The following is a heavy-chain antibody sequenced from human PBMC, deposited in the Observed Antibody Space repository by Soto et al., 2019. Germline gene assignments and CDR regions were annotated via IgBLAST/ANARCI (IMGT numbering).Heavy chain of an antibody. J-gene: IGHJ4*02. D-gene: IGHD3-10*01. CDR2: IIPIFGTA. CDR3: ARVLRPGRSFDY. V-gene: IGHV1-69*01. CDR1: GGSFSSYP. Sequence: QVQLVQSGAEVRKPGSSVKVSCKASGGSFSSYPFTWVRQAPGQGLEWMGGIIPIFGTANYAQRFQGRVTFTADASTSTAYMDLSSLRSEDTAVYYCARVLRPGRSFDYWGQGTLVTVPS.